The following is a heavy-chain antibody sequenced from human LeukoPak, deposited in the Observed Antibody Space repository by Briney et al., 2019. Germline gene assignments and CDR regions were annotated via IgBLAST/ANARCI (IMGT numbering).Heavy chain of an antibody. CDR1: GGSFSGYY. Sequence: SETLSLTCAVYGGSFSGYYWSWIRQPPGKGLEWIGEINHSGSTNYNPSLKSRVTISVDTSKNQFSLKLSSVTAADTAVYYCARVLEVVAVAGFDYWGQGTLVTVSS. CDR2: INHSGST. D-gene: IGHD6-19*01. J-gene: IGHJ4*02. V-gene: IGHV4-34*01. CDR3: ARVLEVVAVAGFDY.